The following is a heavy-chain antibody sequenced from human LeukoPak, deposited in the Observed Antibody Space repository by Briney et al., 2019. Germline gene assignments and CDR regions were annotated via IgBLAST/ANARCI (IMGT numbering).Heavy chain of an antibody. Sequence: PGGSLRLSCAGSGFTFSSYSMNWVRQAPGKGLEWVSSINDNSHYIYYADSVKGRFTISRDNAKYSLYLQMNSLRAEDTAVYYCVTGPWQLGPVEDYWGQGTLVTVSS. V-gene: IGHV3-21*06. CDR1: GFTFSSYS. CDR3: VTGPWQLGPVEDY. J-gene: IGHJ4*02. D-gene: IGHD6-13*01. CDR2: INDNSHYI.